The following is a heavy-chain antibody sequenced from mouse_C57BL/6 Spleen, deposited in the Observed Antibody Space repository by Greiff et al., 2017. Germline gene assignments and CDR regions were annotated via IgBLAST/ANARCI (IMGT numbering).Heavy chain of an antibody. Sequence: QVQLQQSGAELVRPGSSVKLSCKASGYTFTSYWMHWVKQRPIQGLEWIGNIDPSDSETHYNQKFKDKATLTVDKSSSTAYMQLSSLTSEDSAVYYCARRGSSYPYAMDDWGQGTSVTVSS. D-gene: IGHD1-1*01. V-gene: IGHV1-52*01. CDR3: ARRGSSYPYAMDD. CDR1: GYTFTSYW. J-gene: IGHJ4*01. CDR2: IDPSDSET.